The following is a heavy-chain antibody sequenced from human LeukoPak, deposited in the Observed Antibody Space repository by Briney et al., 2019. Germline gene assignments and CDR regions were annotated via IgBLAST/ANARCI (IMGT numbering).Heavy chain of an antibody. V-gene: IGHV3-53*01. Sequence: GGSLRLACAAAAFTVTTKYMRSVRQPPGNGMEWVTVIYRGGSTYYADSVKARFTISRANDENTLYLQMNSLRAEDTVMYYCAADMLGIDYWGQGTLVTVSS. J-gene: IGHJ4*02. CDR2: IYRGGST. CDR3: AADMLGIDY. D-gene: IGHD2-8*01. CDR1: AFTVTTKY.